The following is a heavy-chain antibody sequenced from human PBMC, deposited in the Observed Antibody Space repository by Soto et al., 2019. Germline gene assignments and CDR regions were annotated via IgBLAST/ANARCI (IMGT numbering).Heavy chain of an antibody. D-gene: IGHD6-13*01. CDR2: INAGNGNT. Sequence: GASVQVSCKASGYNFISNVIHWVRQAPGQRLEWMGWINAGNGNTKYSQKFQGRVTITSDTSASTAYMELSSLRSEDTAVYYCASIAAAAAFDYWGQGTLVTVSS. CDR1: GYNFISNV. CDR3: ASIAAAAAFDY. J-gene: IGHJ4*02. V-gene: IGHV1-3*01.